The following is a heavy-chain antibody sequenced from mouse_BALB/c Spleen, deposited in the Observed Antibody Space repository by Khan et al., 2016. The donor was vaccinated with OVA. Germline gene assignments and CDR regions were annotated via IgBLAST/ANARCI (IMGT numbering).Heavy chain of an antibody. CDR3: ARSGTGSFLY. Sequence: QVQLQQSGAELARPGASVKLSCKASGYTFTDYYINWVRQRTGQGLEWIGDIYPGIGNTYYNEKFKGKATMTADKSSSTAYMQHSSLTSEDSAVYFCARSGTGSFLYWGQGTLVTVSA. D-gene: IGHD4-1*01. V-gene: IGHV1-77*01. CDR1: GYTFTDYY. J-gene: IGHJ3*01. CDR2: IYPGIGNT.